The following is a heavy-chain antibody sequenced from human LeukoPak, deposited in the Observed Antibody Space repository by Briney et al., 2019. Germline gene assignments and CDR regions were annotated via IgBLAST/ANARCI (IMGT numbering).Heavy chain of an antibody. CDR2: IYTSGST. CDR3: ARNYLNWFDP. Sequence: SETLSLTCTVSSDSISSYYWSWIRQPAGKGLEWIGRIYTSGSTNYNPSLKSRVTISVDKSKNQFSLKLSSVTAADTAVYYCARNYLNWFDPWGQGTLVTVSS. D-gene: IGHD5-24*01. V-gene: IGHV4-4*07. CDR1: SDSISSYY. J-gene: IGHJ5*02.